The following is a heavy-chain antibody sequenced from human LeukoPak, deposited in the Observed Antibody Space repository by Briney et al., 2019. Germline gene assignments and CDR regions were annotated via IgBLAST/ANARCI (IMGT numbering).Heavy chain of an antibody. CDR2: ITPIFGTA. CDR3: ARAGMATIWGAFDI. D-gene: IGHD5-24*01. CDR1: GGTFSSYA. J-gene: IGHJ3*02. V-gene: IGHV1-69*05. Sequence: SVKVSCKASGGTFSSYAISWVRQAPGQGLEWMGGITPIFGTANYAQKFQGRVTITTDEPTSTAYMELSSLRSEDTAVYYCARAGMATIWGAFDIWGQGTMVTVSS.